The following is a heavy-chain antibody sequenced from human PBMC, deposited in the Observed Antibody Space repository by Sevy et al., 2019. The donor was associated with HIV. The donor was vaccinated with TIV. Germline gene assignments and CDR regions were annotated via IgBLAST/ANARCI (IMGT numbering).Heavy chain of an antibody. V-gene: IGHV3-23*01. CDR2: ISGSGGST. J-gene: IGHJ4*02. CDR1: GFTFSSYA. Sequence: GSLRLSCAASGFTFSSYAMSWVRQAPGKGLEWVSAISGSGGSTYYADSVKGRFTISRDNSKNTLYLQMNSLRAEDTAVYYCAKSSYPIAAAGIFFDYWGQGTLVTVSS. CDR3: AKSSYPIAAAGIFFDY. D-gene: IGHD6-13*01.